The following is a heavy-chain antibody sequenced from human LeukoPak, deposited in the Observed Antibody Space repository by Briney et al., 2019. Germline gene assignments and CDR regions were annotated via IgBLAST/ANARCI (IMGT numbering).Heavy chain of an antibody. J-gene: IGHJ4*02. CDR2: VYHSGST. V-gene: IGHV4-39*01. Sequence: PSETLSVTCTVSXGXXSXTSXXXGXXXXXXXXGLEWIASVYHSGSTYXNXSLQSRVSTSVDXSKNQFSLRLNSVTAADTAVYYCXXLKKQHLRLSPPDYWGQGTLVTVSS. CDR3: XXLKKQHLRLSPPDY. CDR1: XGXXSXTSXX. D-gene: IGHD1/OR15-1a*01.